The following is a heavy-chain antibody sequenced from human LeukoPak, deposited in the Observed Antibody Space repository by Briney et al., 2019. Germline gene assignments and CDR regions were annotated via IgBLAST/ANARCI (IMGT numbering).Heavy chain of an antibody. D-gene: IGHD3-22*01. CDR2: IRSKANSYAT. CDR3: TRSYYYDSSGYYWDDY. CDR1: GFAFSKYA. V-gene: IGHV3-73*01. Sequence: GGSLRLSCAASGFAFSKYAMNWVRQASGKGLEWVGRIRSKANSYATAYAASVKGRFTISRDDSKNTAYLQMNSLKTEDTAVYYCTRSYYYDSSGYYWDDYWGQGTLVTVSS. J-gene: IGHJ4*02.